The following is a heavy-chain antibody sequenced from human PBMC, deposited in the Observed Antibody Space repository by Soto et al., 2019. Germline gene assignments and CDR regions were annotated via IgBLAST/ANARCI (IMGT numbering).Heavy chain of an antibody. CDR2: ISYDGSNK. J-gene: IGHJ6*02. CDR3: ARDPLSGTIQYYYYGMDV. V-gene: IGHV3-30-3*01. Sequence: GGSLRLSCAASGFTFSSYAMHWVRQAPGKGLEWVAVISYDGSNKYYADSVKGRFTISRDNSKNTLYLQMNSLRAEDTAVYYCARDPLSGTIQYYYYGMDVWGQGTTVTVSS. CDR1: GFTFSSYA.